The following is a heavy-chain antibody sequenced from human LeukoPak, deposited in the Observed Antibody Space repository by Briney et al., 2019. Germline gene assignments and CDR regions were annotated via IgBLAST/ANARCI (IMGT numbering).Heavy chain of an antibody. V-gene: IGHV1-69*13. CDR3: AREGAPGDDILTGYTVLYAFDI. CDR2: IIPIFGTA. J-gene: IGHJ3*02. CDR1: GGTFSSYA. Sequence: SVKVSCKASGGTFSSYAISWVRQAPGQGLEWMGRIIPIFGTANYAQKFQGRVTITPDESTSTAYMELSSLRSEDTAVYYCAREGAPGDDILTGYTVLYAFDIWGQGTMVTVSS. D-gene: IGHD3-9*01.